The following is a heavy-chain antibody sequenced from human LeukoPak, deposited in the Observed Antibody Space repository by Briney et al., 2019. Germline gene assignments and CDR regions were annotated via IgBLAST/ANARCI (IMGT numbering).Heavy chain of an antibody. D-gene: IGHD3-3*01. J-gene: IGHJ6*02. V-gene: IGHV4-34*01. CDR3: AGGTYDFWSGPRWDHMDV. CDR2: INHSGST. Sequence: SETLSLTCAVYGGSFSGYYWSWIRQPPGKGLEWIGEINHSGSTNYNPSLKSRVTISVDTSKNQFSLKLSSVTAADTAVYYCAGGTYDFWSGPRWDHMDVWGQGTTVTVSS. CDR1: GGSFSGYY.